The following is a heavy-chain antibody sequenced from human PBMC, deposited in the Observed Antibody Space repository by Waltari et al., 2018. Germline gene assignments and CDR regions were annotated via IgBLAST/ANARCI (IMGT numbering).Heavy chain of an antibody. CDR2: ISKNGFNA. CDR3: TRGIFGDGWPD. J-gene: IGHJ4*02. Sequence: EVQLVESGGGLVQPGGSLRLSCEASGFTFSSHGMHWVRQAPGKGREYVAAISKNGFNAEYADSVKGRFTISRDNSKNILYLQMDSLTGEDTALYYCTRGIFGDGWPDWGRGTLVTVSS. CDR1: GFTFSSHG. D-gene: IGHD6-19*01. V-gene: IGHV3-64*07.